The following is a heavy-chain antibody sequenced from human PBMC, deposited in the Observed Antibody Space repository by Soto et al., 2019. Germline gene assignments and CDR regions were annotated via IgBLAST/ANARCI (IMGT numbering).Heavy chain of an antibody. V-gene: IGHV1-18*01. Sequence: QVPLVQSGAEVKKPGASVKVSCKASGYTFSSYGISWVRQAPGQGLEWVGWVSAYNGNTNYAQKLQGRVTMTTDTSTTTAHMERRSLRSDDTAVYYCARDSGADYDVLTGYYPFDSWGQGTLVTVSS. CDR3: ARDSGADYDVLTGYYPFDS. D-gene: IGHD3-9*01. CDR2: VSAYNGNT. J-gene: IGHJ4*02. CDR1: GYTFSSYG.